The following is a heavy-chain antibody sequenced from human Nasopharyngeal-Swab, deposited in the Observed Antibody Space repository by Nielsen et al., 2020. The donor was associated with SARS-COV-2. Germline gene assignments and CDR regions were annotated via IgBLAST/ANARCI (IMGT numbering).Heavy chain of an antibody. V-gene: IGHV1-24*01. J-gene: IGHJ6*02. Sequence: ASVKVSCKVSGYTLTELSMHWVRQAPGKGLEWMGGFDPEDGETIYAQKFQGRVTMTEDTSTDTAYMELSSLRSEDTAVYYCATDGALVVYAPPENYYYGMDVWGQGTTVTVSS. D-gene: IGHD2-8*02. CDR3: ATDGALVVYAPPENYYYGMDV. CDR2: FDPEDGET. CDR1: GYTLTELS.